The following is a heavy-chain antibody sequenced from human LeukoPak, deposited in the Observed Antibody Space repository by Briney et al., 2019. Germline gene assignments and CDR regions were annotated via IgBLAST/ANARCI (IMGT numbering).Heavy chain of an antibody. D-gene: IGHD6-19*01. V-gene: IGHV4-59*01. Sequence: PSETLSLTCTVSGGSINTYYWSWIRQPPGKGLEWIGYIYHTGSTNDNPSLKSRVTISIDTSRSQISLKLSSVTAADSAVYYCASSPLISSGWLGFDSWSQGTLVTVSS. CDR2: IYHTGST. J-gene: IGHJ4*02. CDR1: GGSINTYY. CDR3: ASSPLISSGWLGFDS.